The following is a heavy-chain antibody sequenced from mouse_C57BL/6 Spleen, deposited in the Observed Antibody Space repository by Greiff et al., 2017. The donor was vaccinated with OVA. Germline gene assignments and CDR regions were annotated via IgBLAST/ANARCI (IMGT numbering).Heavy chain of an antibody. Sequence: QVQLQQPGAELVRPGSSVKLSCKASGYTFTSYWMHWVKQRPIQGLEWIGNIDPSDSETHYNQKFKDKATLTVDKSSRTTYMQLSSLTSEVSAVYYCARGNYDYDVDYWGQGTTLTVSS. D-gene: IGHD2-4*01. V-gene: IGHV1-52*01. CDR1: GYTFTSYW. CDR3: ARGNYDYDVDY. J-gene: IGHJ2*01. CDR2: IDPSDSET.